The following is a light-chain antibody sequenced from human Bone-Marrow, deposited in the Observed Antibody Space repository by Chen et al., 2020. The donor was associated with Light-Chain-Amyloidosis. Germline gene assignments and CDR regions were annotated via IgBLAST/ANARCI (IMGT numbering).Light chain of an antibody. CDR2: EVT. CDR3: SSYTNTNTLV. J-gene: IGLJ1*01. Sequence: QSALTQPASVSGSPGQSITISCTGTSSDVGGDNHVSWYQQHPDKPPQLMIYEVTNRPSWVPDRFSGSRSDNTASRTISGLKTEDEADYFCSSYTNTNTLVFGSGTRVTVL. V-gene: IGLV2-14*01. CDR1: SSDVGGDNH.